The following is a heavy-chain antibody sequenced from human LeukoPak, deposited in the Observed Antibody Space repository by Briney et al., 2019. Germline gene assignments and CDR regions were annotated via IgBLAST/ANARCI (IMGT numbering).Heavy chain of an antibody. D-gene: IGHD3-3*01. CDR1: GGTFSSYA. Sequence: SVKVSCKASGGTFSSYAISWVRQAPGQGLEWMGGIIPIFGTANYAQKFQGRVTITTDESTSTAYMELCSLRSEDTAVYYCARASRITIFGVVSNNWFDPWGQGTLVTVSS. J-gene: IGHJ5*02. CDR3: ARASRITIFGVVSNNWFDP. V-gene: IGHV1-69*05. CDR2: IIPIFGTA.